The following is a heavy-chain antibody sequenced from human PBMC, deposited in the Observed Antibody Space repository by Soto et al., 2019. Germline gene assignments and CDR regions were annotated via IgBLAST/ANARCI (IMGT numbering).Heavy chain of an antibody. Sequence: GGSLRLSCRASGFTFGNYAMAWVRQAPGKGLEWVSGISASGGRTYYADSAKGRFTISRDNSNNTLYLQMSSLRAEDTAVYYCAKDLEVLSARFESWGQGALVTVSS. CDR1: GFTFGNYA. J-gene: IGHJ4*02. V-gene: IGHV3-23*01. CDR2: ISASGGRT. D-gene: IGHD2-15*01. CDR3: AKDLEVLSARFES.